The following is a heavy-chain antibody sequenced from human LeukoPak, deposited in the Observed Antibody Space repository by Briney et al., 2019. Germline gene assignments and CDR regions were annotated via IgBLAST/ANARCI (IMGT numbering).Heavy chain of an antibody. V-gene: IGHV1-69*04. CDR2: IIPILGIA. CDR1: GGTFSSYA. Sequence: SVKVSCKASGGTFSSYAISWVRQAPGQELEWMGRIIPILGIANYAQKFQGRVTITADKSTSTAYMELSSLRSEDTAVYYCARASNYGDYGDYWGQGTLVTVSS. J-gene: IGHJ4*02. CDR3: ARASNYGDYGDY. D-gene: IGHD4-17*01.